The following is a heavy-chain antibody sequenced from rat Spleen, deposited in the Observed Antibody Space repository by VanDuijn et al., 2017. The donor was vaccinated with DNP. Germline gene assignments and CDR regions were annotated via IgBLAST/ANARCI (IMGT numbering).Heavy chain of an antibody. CDR1: GFTFSSFA. D-gene: IGHD4-3*01. Sequence: EVQLVESGGGLVQPGRSMKLSCAASGFTFSSFAMAWVRQAPTKGLEWVASISYDGGNTYYRESVKGRFTISRDNAKSSLYLQMDSLRSEDTSTYYCAKDNSGYYFDYWGQGVMVTVSS. J-gene: IGHJ2*01. V-gene: IGHV5-20*01. CDR3: AKDNSGYYFDY. CDR2: ISYDGGNT.